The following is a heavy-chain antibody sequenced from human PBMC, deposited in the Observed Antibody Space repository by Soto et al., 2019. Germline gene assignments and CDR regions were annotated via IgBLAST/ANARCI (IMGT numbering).Heavy chain of an antibody. CDR3: AKPLWARRQQLVSPHDY. Sequence: QVQLVESGGGVVQPGRSLRLSCAASGFTFSSYGMHWVRQAPGKGLEWVAVISYDGSNKYYADSVKGRFTISRDNSKNPLYLQMNSLRAEDTAVYYCAKPLWARRQQLVSPHDYWGQGTLVTVSS. CDR1: GFTFSSYG. D-gene: IGHD6-13*01. CDR2: ISYDGSNK. V-gene: IGHV3-30*18. J-gene: IGHJ4*02.